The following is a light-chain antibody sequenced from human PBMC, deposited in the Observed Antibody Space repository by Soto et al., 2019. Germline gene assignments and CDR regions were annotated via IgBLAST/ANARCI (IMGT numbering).Light chain of an antibody. Sequence: QSALTQPPSVSGSPGQSVTMSGTGTSSDVGRYNLVSWYQQPPGTAPKLMIYEVNKRPSGVPDRLSGSKSGNTASLTISGLQAEDEADYYCSSYTGSTNNLVVFGGGTKLTVL. CDR3: SSYTGSTNNLVV. J-gene: IGLJ2*01. CDR1: SSDVGRYNL. V-gene: IGLV2-18*02. CDR2: EVN.